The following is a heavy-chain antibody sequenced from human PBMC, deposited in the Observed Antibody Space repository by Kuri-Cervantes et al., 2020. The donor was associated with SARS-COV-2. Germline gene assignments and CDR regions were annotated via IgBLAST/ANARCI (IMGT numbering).Heavy chain of an antibody. CDR1: GFTFDDYA. Sequence: GGSLRLSCAASGFTFDDYAMHWVRQAPGKGLEWVSGISWNSGSIGYADSVKGRFTISRDNAKNSLYLQMNSLRAEDTAVYYCGRSYDYWGQGTLVTVSS. CDR3: GRSYDY. CDR2: ISWNSGSI. J-gene: IGHJ4*02. D-gene: IGHD5-24*01. V-gene: IGHV3-9*01.